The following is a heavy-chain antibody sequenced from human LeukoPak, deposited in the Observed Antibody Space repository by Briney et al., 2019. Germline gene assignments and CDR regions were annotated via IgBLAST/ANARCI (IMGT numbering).Heavy chain of an antibody. Sequence: AASVKVSCKASGYTFIRYYIHWVRQAPGQGLEWMGIVNPSGDSTNYAQKFQGRVTMTRDTSTSTVYMELSSLRSEDTAVYYCARWTTTYLDYWGQGTLVTVSS. V-gene: IGHV1-46*01. D-gene: IGHD3/OR15-3a*01. J-gene: IGHJ4*02. CDR3: ARWTTTYLDY. CDR1: GYTFIRYY. CDR2: VNPSGDST.